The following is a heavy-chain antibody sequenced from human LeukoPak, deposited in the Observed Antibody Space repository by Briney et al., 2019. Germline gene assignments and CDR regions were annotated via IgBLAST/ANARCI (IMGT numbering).Heavy chain of an antibody. D-gene: IGHD6-19*01. J-gene: IGHJ3*02. V-gene: IGHV3-21*01. CDR2: ISSSSSYI. CDR1: GFTFSSYS. Sequence: GGSLRLSCAASGFTFSSYSMNWVRQAPGKGLEGVSSISSSSSYIYYADSVKGRFTISRDNAKNSLYLQMNSLRAEDTAVYYCARLVADSGWYELLDAFAIWGQGTMVTVSS. CDR3: ARLVADSGWYELLDAFAI.